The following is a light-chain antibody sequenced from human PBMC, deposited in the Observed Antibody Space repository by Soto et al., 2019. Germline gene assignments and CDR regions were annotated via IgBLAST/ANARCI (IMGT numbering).Light chain of an antibody. CDR1: QSISSY. CDR3: QHYNSYSEA. V-gene: IGKV1-5*03. J-gene: IGKJ1*01. CDR2: RAS. Sequence: DIHFAQPPASLSASVRARCTINRQASQSISSYLNWYQQKPGKAPKLLIYRASTLKSGVPSRFSGSGSGTEFTLTISSLQPDDFATYYCQHYNSYSEAFGQGTKVDIK.